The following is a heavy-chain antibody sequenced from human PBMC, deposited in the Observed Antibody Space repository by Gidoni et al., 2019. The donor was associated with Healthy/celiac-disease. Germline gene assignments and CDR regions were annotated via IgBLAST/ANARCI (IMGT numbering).Heavy chain of an antibody. J-gene: IGHJ6*02. V-gene: IGHV3-30*18. Sequence: QVQLVESGGGVVQPGRSLRLSCAASGFTFSSYGMHWVRQAPGKGLELVAVISYDGSNKYYADSVKGRFTISRDNSKNTLYLQMNSLRAEDTAVYYCAKVQYNWNDYYYYGMDVWGQGTTVTVSS. D-gene: IGHD1-20*01. CDR2: ISYDGSNK. CDR1: GFTFSSYG. CDR3: AKVQYNWNDYYYYGMDV.